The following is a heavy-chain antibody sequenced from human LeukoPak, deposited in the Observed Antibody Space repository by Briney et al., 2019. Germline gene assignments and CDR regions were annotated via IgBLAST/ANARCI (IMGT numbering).Heavy chain of an antibody. V-gene: IGHV4-39*01. CDR3: ASLYCTNGVCYHFDY. Sequence: PSETLSLTCTVSGGSISSSSYYWGWIRQPPGKGLEWIGSIYYSGSTYYNPSLKSRVTISVDTSKNQFSLKPSSVTAADTAVYYCASLYCTNGVCYHFDYWGQGTLVTVSS. D-gene: IGHD2-8*01. CDR2: IYYSGST. J-gene: IGHJ4*02. CDR1: GGSISSSSYY.